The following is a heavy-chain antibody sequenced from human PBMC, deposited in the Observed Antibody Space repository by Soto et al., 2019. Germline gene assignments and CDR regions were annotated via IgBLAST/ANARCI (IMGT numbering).Heavy chain of an antibody. D-gene: IGHD3-22*01. CDR3: ARDSTEYYYDSSGYYLGYFDY. CDR1: GFTFSSYG. Sequence: PGGSLRLSCAASGFTFSSYGMHWVRQAPGKGLEWVAVIWYDGSNKYYADSVKGRFTISRDNSKNTLYLQMNSLRAEDTAAYYCARDSTEYYYDSSGYYLGYFDYWGQGTLVTVSS. J-gene: IGHJ4*02. V-gene: IGHV3-33*01. CDR2: IWYDGSNK.